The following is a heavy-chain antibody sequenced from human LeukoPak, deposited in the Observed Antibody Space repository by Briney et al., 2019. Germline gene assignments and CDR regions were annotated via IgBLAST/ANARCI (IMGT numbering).Heavy chain of an antibody. CDR2: IYYSGST. CDR1: GASISGYY. V-gene: IGHV4-59*01. Sequence: SETLSLTCTVSGASISGYYCSWIRQPPGKGLEWIGYIYYSGSTNYNPSLKSRVTISVDTSKNQFSLKLSSVTAADTAVYYCARSITCFDYWGQGTLVTVSS. CDR3: ARSITCFDY. J-gene: IGHJ4*02. D-gene: IGHD3-10*01.